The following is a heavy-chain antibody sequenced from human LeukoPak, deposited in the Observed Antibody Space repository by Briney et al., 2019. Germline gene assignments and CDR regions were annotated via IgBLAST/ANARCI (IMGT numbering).Heavy chain of an antibody. CDR1: GFTFSSYA. J-gene: IGHJ4*02. D-gene: IGHD6-19*01. Sequence: GGSLRLSCAASGFTFSSYAMSWVRQAPGKGLEWVSAISGSGGSTYYADSVKGRFTISRDNSKNTLYLQMNSLRAEDTAVYYCAKDEHEAVAGSEVFDYWGQGTLVTVSS. V-gene: IGHV3-23*01. CDR2: ISGSGGST. CDR3: AKDEHEAVAGSEVFDY.